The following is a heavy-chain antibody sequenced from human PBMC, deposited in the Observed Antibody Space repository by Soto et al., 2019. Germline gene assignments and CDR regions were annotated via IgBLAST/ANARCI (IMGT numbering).Heavy chain of an antibody. CDR1: GFTFSTYD. J-gene: IGHJ4*02. Sequence: QVQLVESGGGVVQPGRSLRLSCAASGFTFSTYDMHWVRQAPGKGLERVAVISSDGSNEYYAESVKGRFTISRDNYKNALYVQMNSLRAEETAGYYCAKDLGDSSADDGADYWGQRTLVTVSS. CDR2: ISSDGSNE. V-gene: IGHV3-30*18. D-gene: IGHD6-25*01. CDR3: AKDLGDSSADDGADY.